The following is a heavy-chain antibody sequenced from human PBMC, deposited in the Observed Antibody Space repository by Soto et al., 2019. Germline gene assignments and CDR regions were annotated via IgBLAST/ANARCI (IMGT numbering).Heavy chain of an antibody. D-gene: IGHD6-19*01. CDR3: ARMTSQWLVRGWYFDL. J-gene: IGHJ2*01. CDR2: ISSNGGST. CDR1: GFTFSSYA. Sequence: EVQLVESGGGLVQPGGSLRLSCAASGFTFSSYAMHWVRQAPGKGLEYVSAISSNGGSTYYANSVKGRFTISRDNSKNTLYLQMGSLRAVAMAVYYCARMTSQWLVRGWYFDLWGRGTLVTVSS. V-gene: IGHV3-64*01.